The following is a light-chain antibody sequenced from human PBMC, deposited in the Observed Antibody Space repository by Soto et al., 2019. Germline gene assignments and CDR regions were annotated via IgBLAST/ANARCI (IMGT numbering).Light chain of an antibody. CDR1: QRVSSY. J-gene: IGKJ5*01. CDR2: DAS. Sequence: EIVLTQSPATPSLSPGERATLSCRASQRVSSYLACYQQKPGQAPRLLIYDASNRATGIPARFSGSGSGTDFTLTISSLEPEDFAVYYCQQRSNWPPSITFGQGTRLEIK. CDR3: QQRSNWPPSIT. V-gene: IGKV3-11*01.